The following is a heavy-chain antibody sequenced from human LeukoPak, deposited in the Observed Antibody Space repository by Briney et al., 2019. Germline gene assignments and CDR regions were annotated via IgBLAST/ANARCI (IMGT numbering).Heavy chain of an antibody. Sequence: GGSLSLSCAASGFTFSSYAMSWVCQAPGKGLGWESVIYSGGSTYYADSVNGRFTIYRDNDKNSLYLQMNSLRAEDTAVYYCGRDPVGVITTVYYFDYWGQGTLVTVSS. J-gene: IGHJ4*02. V-gene: IGHV3-66*01. D-gene: IGHD3-22*01. CDR3: GRDPVGVITTVYYFDY. CDR1: GFTFSSYA. CDR2: IYSGGST.